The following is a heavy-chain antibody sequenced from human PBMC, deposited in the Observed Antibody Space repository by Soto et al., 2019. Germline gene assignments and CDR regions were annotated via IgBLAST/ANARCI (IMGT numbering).Heavy chain of an antibody. J-gene: IGHJ6*03. CDR1: GGSISSSSYY. D-gene: IGHD1-20*01. V-gene: IGHV4-61*05. CDR2: IYYSGST. CDR3: ARQITGTLAGYYYYYMDV. Sequence: PSETLSLTCTVSGGSISSSSYYWSWIRQPPGKGLEWIGYIYYSGSTNYNPSLKSRVTISVDTSKNQFSLKLSSVTAADTAVYYCARQITGTLAGYYYYYMDVWGKGTTVTVSS.